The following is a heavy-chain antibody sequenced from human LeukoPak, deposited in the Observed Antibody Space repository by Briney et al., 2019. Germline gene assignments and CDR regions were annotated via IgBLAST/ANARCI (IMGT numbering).Heavy chain of an antibody. J-gene: IGHJ3*02. Sequence: ASVKVSCKASGYTFTSYYMHWVRQAPGQGLEWMGIVNPSGGSISYAQKFQGRVTMTRDTSTSTVYMGLSSLRSEDTAVYYCAREIGYCSSTSCYKRAFDIWGQGTMVTVSS. CDR2: VNPSGGSI. D-gene: IGHD2-2*02. CDR3: AREIGYCSSTSCYKRAFDI. CDR1: GYTFTSYY. V-gene: IGHV1-46*01.